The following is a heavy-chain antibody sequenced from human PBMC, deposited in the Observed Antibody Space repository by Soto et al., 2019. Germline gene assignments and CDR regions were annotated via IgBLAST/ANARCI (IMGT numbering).Heavy chain of an antibody. Sequence: EVQLVESGGGLVQPGGSLRLSCGASGFTFSSYWMHWVRQAPGKGLVWVSGINSDGSSTSYADSVKGRFTISRDNAKNTLYLQMNSLRAEDTAVYYCAAVGRSQDPIDYWGQGTLVTVSS. J-gene: IGHJ4*02. V-gene: IGHV3-74*01. CDR3: AAVGRSQDPIDY. CDR2: INSDGSST. CDR1: GFTFSSYW. D-gene: IGHD1-26*01.